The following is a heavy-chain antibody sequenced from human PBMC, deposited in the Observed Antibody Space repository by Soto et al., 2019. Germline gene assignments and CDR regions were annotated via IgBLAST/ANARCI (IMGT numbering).Heavy chain of an antibody. D-gene: IGHD4-17*01. CDR2: ISGSGGST. CDR1: GFTFSSYA. CDR3: AKDNVRLHYFDY. Sequence: GGSLRLSCAASGFTFSSYAMSWVRQAPGKGLEWVSAISGSGGSTYYADSVKGRFTISRDNSKNTLYLQMNSLRAEATAVYYCAKDNVRLHYFDYWGQGTLVTVSS. V-gene: IGHV3-23*01. J-gene: IGHJ4*02.